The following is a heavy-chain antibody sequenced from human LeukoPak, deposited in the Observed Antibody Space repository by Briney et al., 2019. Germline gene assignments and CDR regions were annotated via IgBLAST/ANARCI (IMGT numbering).Heavy chain of an antibody. V-gene: IGHV4-38-2*02. Sequence: SETLSLTCTVSGYSLNSDYYWGWIRQPPGKGLEWIGSIYHSGSTYYNPSLKSRVTISVDTSKNQFSLKLNSVTAADTAVYYCATTPREFSSSWSYFDYWGQGTLVTVSS. CDR2: IYHSGST. D-gene: IGHD6-13*01. CDR3: ATTPREFSSSWSYFDY. J-gene: IGHJ4*02. CDR1: GYSLNSDYY.